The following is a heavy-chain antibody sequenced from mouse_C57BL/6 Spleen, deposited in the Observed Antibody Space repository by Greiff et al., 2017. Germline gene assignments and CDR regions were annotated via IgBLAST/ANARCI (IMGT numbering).Heavy chain of an antibody. Sequence: QVQLQQPGAELVMPGASVKLSFKASGYTFTSYWMHWVKQRPGQGLEWIGEIDPSDSYTNYNQKFKGKSTLTVDKSSSTAYMQLSSLTSEDSAVYYCASCSSYWYFDVWGTGTTVTVSS. CDR2: IDPSDSYT. D-gene: IGHD1-1*01. CDR1: GYTFTSYW. CDR3: ASCSSYWYFDV. J-gene: IGHJ1*03. V-gene: IGHV1-69*01.